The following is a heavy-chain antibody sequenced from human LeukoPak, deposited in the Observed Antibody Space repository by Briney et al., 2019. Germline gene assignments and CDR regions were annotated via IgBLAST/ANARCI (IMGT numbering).Heavy chain of an antibody. D-gene: IGHD2-2*01. J-gene: IGHJ3*01. CDR2: ISSSSHSI. V-gene: IGHV3-48*04. CDR3: ARDGRDCLSTSCSYEGGSFDL. CDR1: GFAFSNYN. Sequence: GGSLRLSCAASGFAFSNYNMNWVRQAPGKGLEWVSYISSSSHSIYYADSVKGRFTISRDNGKNSLFLQINSLRAEDTAIYYCARDGRDCLSTSCSYEGGSFDLWGQGTTVTVSS.